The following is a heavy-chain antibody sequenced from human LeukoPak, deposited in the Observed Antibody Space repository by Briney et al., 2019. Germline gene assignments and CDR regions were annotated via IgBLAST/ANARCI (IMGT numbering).Heavy chain of an antibody. Sequence: GGSLRLSCAASGFTFSNYWITWGRQTPGKGLEWVANINQDGSDEYYMDSVKGRFIISRDSAKNSLYLQMNSLSAEDTAVYYCAKGVVSGVDYFDYWGQGTLVTVSS. CDR3: AKGVVSGVDYFDY. V-gene: IGHV3-7*01. CDR2: INQDGSDE. J-gene: IGHJ4*02. CDR1: GFTFSNYW. D-gene: IGHD5/OR15-5a*01.